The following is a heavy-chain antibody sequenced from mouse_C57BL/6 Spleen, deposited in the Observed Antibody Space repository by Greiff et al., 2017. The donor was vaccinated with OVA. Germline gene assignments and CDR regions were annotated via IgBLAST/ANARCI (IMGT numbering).Heavy chain of an antibody. CDR1: GYTFTSYG. D-gene: IGHD1-1*01. CDR2: IYPRSGNT. CDR3: ASITTVVATDFDY. J-gene: IGHJ2*01. Sequence: QVHVKQSGAELARPGASVKLSCKASGYTFTSYGISWVKQRTGQGLEWIGEIYPRSGNTYYNEKFKGKATLTADKSSSTAYMELRSLTSEDSAVYFCASITTVVATDFDYWGQGTTLTVSS. V-gene: IGHV1-81*01.